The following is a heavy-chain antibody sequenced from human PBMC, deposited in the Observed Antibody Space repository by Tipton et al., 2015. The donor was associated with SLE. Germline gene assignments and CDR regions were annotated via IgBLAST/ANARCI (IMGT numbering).Heavy chain of an antibody. Sequence: TLSLTCTVSGGSISSGGYYWSWIRQPPGKGLEWIGYIYTSGSTNYNPSLKSRVTISVDTSKNQFSLKLSSVTAADTAVYYCARGGYSYGDWDYWGQGTLVTVSS. CDR1: GGSISSGGYY. CDR2: IYTSGST. V-gene: IGHV4-61*08. D-gene: IGHD5-18*01. CDR3: ARGGYSYGDWDY. J-gene: IGHJ4*02.